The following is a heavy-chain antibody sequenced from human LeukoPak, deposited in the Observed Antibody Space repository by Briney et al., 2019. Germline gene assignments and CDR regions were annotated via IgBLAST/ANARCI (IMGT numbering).Heavy chain of an antibody. D-gene: IGHD6-19*01. CDR3: ARRLGIAVAGAFDY. V-gene: IGHV3-21*01. J-gene: IGHJ4*02. CDR1: GFTFSSYS. CDR2: ISSSSSYI. Sequence: GGSLRLSCAASGFTFSSYSMNWVRQAPGKGLEWVSSISSSSSYIYYADSVKGRFTISRDNAKNSLYLQMNSLRAEDTAVYYCARRLGIAVAGAFDYWGQGTLVTVSS.